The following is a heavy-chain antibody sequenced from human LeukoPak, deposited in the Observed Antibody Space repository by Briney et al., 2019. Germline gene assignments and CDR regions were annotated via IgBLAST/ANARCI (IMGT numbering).Heavy chain of an antibody. V-gene: IGHV3-30*04. J-gene: IGHJ4*02. D-gene: IGHD1-26*01. Sequence: GRSLRLSCAASGFTFSSYAMHWVRQAPGKGLEWVAVISYDGSNKYYADSVKGRFTISRDNSKNTLYLQMNSLRAEDTAVYYCARTEWELPLWAHVPRATLGEIDYWGQGTLVTVSS. CDR3: ARTEWELPLWAHVPRATLGEIDY. CDR2: ISYDGSNK. CDR1: GFTFSSYA.